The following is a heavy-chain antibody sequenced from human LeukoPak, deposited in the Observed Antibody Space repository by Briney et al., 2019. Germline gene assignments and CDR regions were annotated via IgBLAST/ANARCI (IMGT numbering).Heavy chain of an antibody. CDR2: IYYSGST. CDR3: ARKSTYSSSSDAFDI. V-gene: IGHV4-31*03. CDR1: GGSISSGGYY. Sequence: SETLSLTCTVSGGSISSGGYYWSWFRQHPGKGLEWIGYIYYSGSTYYNPSLKSRVTISVDTSKNQFSLKLSSVTAADTAVYYCARKSTYSSSSDAFDIWGQGTMVTVSS. J-gene: IGHJ3*02. D-gene: IGHD6-13*01.